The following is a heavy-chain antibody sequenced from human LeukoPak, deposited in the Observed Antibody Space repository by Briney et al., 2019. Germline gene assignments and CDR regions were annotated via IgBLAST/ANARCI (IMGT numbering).Heavy chain of an antibody. CDR3: ARVLRYFDWLLPNDY. D-gene: IGHD3-9*01. CDR1: GFTFSSYS. Sequence: GGSLRLSCAASGFTFSSYSMNWVRQAPGKGLEWVSSISSSSSYIYYADSVKGRFTISRDNAKNSLYLQMNSLRAEDTAVYYCARVLRYFDWLLPNDYWGQGTLVTVSS. CDR2: ISSSSSYI. V-gene: IGHV3-21*01. J-gene: IGHJ4*02.